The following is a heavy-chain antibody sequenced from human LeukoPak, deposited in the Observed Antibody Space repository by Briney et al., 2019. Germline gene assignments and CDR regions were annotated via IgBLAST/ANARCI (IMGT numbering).Heavy chain of an antibody. CDR2: ISYDGSNK. D-gene: IGHD4-17*01. Sequence: GGSLRLSCAASGFTFSSYGMHWVRQAPGKGLEWVAVISYDGSNKYYADSVKGRFTISRDNSKNTLYLQMNSLRAEDTAVYYCAKTGAYGDYLFDYWGQGTLVIVSS. V-gene: IGHV3-30*18. CDR1: GFTFSSYG. CDR3: AKTGAYGDYLFDY. J-gene: IGHJ4*02.